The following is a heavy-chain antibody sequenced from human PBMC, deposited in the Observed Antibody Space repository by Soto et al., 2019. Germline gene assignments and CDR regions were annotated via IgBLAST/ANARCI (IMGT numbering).Heavy chain of an antibody. Sequence: LRLSCAAAGFTFTTYAMNWVRQAPGKGLEWVSSITGTGGGTYYADSVRGRFIISRDNSKNILYLHMSTLRAEDTAVYYCAKAYSGYDCAFWGQGTLVTVSS. CDR1: GFTFTTYA. CDR3: AKAYSGYDCAF. CDR2: ITGTGGGT. D-gene: IGHD5-12*01. J-gene: IGHJ4*02. V-gene: IGHV3-23*01.